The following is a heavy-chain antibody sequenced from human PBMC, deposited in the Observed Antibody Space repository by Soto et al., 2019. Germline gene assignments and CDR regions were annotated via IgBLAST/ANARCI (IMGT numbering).Heavy chain of an antibody. CDR2: IIPIFGTP. V-gene: IGHV1-69*06. J-gene: IGHJ5*02. CDR3: ARGLECRGYCLDKPTWFGP. D-gene: IGHD2-15*01. Sequence: ASVKVSCKASGGTFSTYTFSWVRQAPGQGLEWMGRIIPIFGTPYYAQKFQGRVAITADKSTSTVYMELSSLGSDDTAVYFCARGLECRGYCLDKPTWFGPWGQGTLVTVSS. CDR1: GGTFSTYT.